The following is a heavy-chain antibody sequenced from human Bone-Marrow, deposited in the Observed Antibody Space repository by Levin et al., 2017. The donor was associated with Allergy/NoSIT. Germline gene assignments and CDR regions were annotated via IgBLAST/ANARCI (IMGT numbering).Heavy chain of an antibody. CDR1: GFILSNYD. V-gene: IGHV3-23*01. D-gene: IGHD5-24*01. Sequence: VGSLRLSCIVSGFILSNYDITWVRQAPGKGLEWVSGTSGGGGSPYYADSVKGRFTTTGDKSRNTVYLQMNDLRVEDTAIYYCAKEKWLQFGAPVDYWGQGTLVTVSS. CDR3: AKEKWLQFGAPVDY. J-gene: IGHJ4*02. CDR2: TSGGGGSP.